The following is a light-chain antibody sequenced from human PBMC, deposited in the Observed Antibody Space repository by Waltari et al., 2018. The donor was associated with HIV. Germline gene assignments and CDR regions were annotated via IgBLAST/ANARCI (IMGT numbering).Light chain of an antibody. CDR1: QDIKEF. CDR2: AAS. Sequence: DIQMTQSPSSLSASVGARVTFTCRASQDIKEFLAWFQQKPGKTPKPLISAASSLHSGVPSKFSGSGSGTDFTLTISSLQPEDSATYYCQQYYKYPPTFGQGTKLEIK. CDR3: QQYYKYPPT. V-gene: IGKV1-16*02. J-gene: IGKJ2*01.